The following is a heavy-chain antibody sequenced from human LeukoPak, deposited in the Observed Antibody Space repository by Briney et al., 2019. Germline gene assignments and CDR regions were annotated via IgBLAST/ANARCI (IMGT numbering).Heavy chain of an antibody. CDR1: GGSISTYY. J-gene: IGHJ4*02. D-gene: IGHD6-13*01. CDR2: IYYSGST. CDR3: ARVGAAARSFDY. V-gene: IGHV4-59*01. Sequence: SETLSLTCTVSGGSISTYYWSWIRQPPGKGLEWIGYIYYSGSTNYNPSLKSRVTISVDTSKNQFSLKLSSVTAADTAVYYCARVGAAARSFDYWGQGTLVTVSS.